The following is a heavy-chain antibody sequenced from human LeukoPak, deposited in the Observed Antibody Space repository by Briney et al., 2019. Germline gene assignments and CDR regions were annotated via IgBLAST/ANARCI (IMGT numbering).Heavy chain of an antibody. D-gene: IGHD6-19*01. V-gene: IGHV3-64*01. CDR1: GFTFSTYV. Sequence: GGSLRLSCAASGFTFSTYVMHWVRQAPGKGLEYVAAISSKGENTYYARSVKGRFTISRDNSKNTLYLEMGSLRAEDMAVYYCARPSSSGWYTPFFWGQGTLVTVSS. CDR2: ISSKGENT. CDR3: ARPSSSGWYTPFF. J-gene: IGHJ4*02.